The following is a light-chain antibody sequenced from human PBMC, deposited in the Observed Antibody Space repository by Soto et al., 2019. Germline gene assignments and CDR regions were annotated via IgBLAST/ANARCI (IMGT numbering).Light chain of an antibody. CDR3: VLYMGSGIWV. CDR1: SGSVSTNYY. J-gene: IGLJ3*02. V-gene: IGLV8-61*01. CDR2: STN. Sequence: QTVVTQEPSFSVSPGVTVTLTCGFSSGSVSTNYYPSWYQQTPGQAPRTLIYSTNTRSSWVPDRFSGSILGNNAALTITWAQADDESDYYCVLYMGSGIWVFGGGTKLTVL.